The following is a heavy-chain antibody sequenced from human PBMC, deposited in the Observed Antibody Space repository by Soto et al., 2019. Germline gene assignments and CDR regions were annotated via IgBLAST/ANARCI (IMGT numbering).Heavy chain of an antibody. J-gene: IGHJ4*02. Sequence: GGSLRLSCATSGFTFSSYGMHWVRQAPGKGLEWVAVLWYDGSNKYYADSVKGRFTISRDISKNTLYLQMNSLRAEDTAVYYCARVSSFRGDGYSHFDHWGQGTLVTVSS. CDR1: GFTFSSYG. V-gene: IGHV3-33*01. CDR2: LWYDGSNK. CDR3: ARVSSFRGDGYSHFDH. D-gene: IGHD4-4*01.